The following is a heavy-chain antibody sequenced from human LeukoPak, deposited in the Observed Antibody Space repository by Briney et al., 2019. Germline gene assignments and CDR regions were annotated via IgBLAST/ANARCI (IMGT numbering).Heavy chain of an antibody. CDR2: IYPGDSDT. V-gene: IGHV5-51*01. CDR1: GYSFTNYW. J-gene: IGHJ4*02. Sequence: GESLKISCKGSGYSFTNYWIGWVRQMPRKGLEWMGIIYPGDSDTRYSPSFQGQVTISADKSISTAYLQWSSLKASDTAMYYCARHGVAGDYYFDYWGQGTLVTVSS. D-gene: IGHD6-19*01. CDR3: ARHGVAGDYYFDY.